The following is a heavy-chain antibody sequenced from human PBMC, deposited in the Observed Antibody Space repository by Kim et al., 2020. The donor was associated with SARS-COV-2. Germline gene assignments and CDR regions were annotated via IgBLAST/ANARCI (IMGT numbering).Heavy chain of an antibody. CDR1: GFTVSSNY. CDR3: ASNPWMHQREDFDY. D-gene: IGHD2-2*01. J-gene: IGHJ4*02. V-gene: IGHV3-53*01. Sequence: GGSLRLSCAASGFTVSSNYMSWVRQAPGKGLEWVSVIYSGGSTYYADSVKGRFTISRDNSKNTLYLQMNSLRAEDTAVYYCASNPWMHQREDFDYWGQGTLVTVSS. CDR2: IYSGGST.